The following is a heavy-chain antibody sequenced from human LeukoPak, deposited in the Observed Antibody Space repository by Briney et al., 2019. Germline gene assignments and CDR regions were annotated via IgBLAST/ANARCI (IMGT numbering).Heavy chain of an antibody. D-gene: IGHD5-18*01. CDR3: AKGNGYSYGRYYFDY. CDR2: ITARGGNT. J-gene: IGHJ4*02. Sequence: SGGSLRLSCAASVFTFSSYAMGWVRQAPGKGLEWVSAITARGGNTYYADSVEGRFTISRDNSKNTLYLQVNSLRAEDTAVYYCAKGNGYSYGRYYFDYWGQGTLVTVSS. V-gene: IGHV3-23*01. CDR1: VFTFSSYA.